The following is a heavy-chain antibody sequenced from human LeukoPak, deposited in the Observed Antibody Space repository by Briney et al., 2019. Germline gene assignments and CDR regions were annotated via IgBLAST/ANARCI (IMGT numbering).Heavy chain of an antibody. CDR1: GESVSSNSAT. D-gene: IGHD1-14*01. J-gene: IGHJ6*04. V-gene: IGHV6-1*01. CDR2: TYYRSKWYN. CDR3: ARSPEPIVKYYYGLDI. Sequence: SQTLSLTCAISGESVSSNSATWNWIRQSPSRGLDWLGRTYYRSKWYNDYAPSVESRITINPDTSKNRLALQLYALTAEDTAFYCCARSPEPIVKYYYGLDIWGKGTTVTVSS.